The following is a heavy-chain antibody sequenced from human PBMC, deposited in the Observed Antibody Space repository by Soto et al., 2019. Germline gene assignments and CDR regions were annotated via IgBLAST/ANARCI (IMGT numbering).Heavy chain of an antibody. J-gene: IGHJ6*01. CDR1: GGSISSSSYY. CDR3: ARQIYYQGSWSHPHGMDV. Sequence: QLQLQESGPGLVKPSETLSLTCTVSGGSISSSSYYWGWIRQPPGEGLEWIGSIYYSGSTYYNPSLNSRVTISVDTSKNQFSLKLSSVTAADTALDCCARQIYYQGSWSHPHGMDVWGQGTTVTVSS. CDR2: IYYSGST. V-gene: IGHV4-39*01. D-gene: IGHD3-10*01.